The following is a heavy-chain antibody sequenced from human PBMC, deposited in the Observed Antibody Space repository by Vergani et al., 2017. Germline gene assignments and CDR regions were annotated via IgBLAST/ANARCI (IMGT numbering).Heavy chain of an antibody. D-gene: IGHD3-22*01. CDR3: ARAPSSGYHYFDY. CDR1: GGSISSYY. Sequence: QVQLQESGPGLVKPSETLSLTCTVSGGSISSYYWSWIRQPPGKGLEWIGYIYYSGSTNYNPSLKSRVTISVDTSKNQFSLKLSSVTAADTAVYYCARAPSSGYHYFDYWGQGTLVTVSS. CDR2: IYYSGST. J-gene: IGHJ4*02. V-gene: IGHV4-59*01.